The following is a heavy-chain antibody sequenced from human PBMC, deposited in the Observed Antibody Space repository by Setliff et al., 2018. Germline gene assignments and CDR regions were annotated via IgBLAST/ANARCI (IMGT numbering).Heavy chain of an antibody. CDR3: ARGGGRIRQLGATGVHTFDI. CDR2: IYTRGST. V-gene: IGHV4-4*08. CDR1: GGSISSYY. Sequence: SETLSLTCSVSGGSISSYYWSWIRQPPGNGLEWIGYIYTRGSTNYNPSLQSRVTISVDTAKKQFSLKLNSVTAADTAIYYCARGGGRIRQLGATGVHTFDIWGQGTMVTVSS. D-gene: IGHD1-1*01. J-gene: IGHJ3*02.